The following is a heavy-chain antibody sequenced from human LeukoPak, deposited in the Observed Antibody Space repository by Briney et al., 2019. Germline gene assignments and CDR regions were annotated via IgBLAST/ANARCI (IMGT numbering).Heavy chain of an antibody. D-gene: IGHD3-10*01. Sequence: GGSLRLSCAASGFTFSSYWMSWVRQAPGKGLEWVANIKQDGSEKYYVDSVKGRFTISRDNAKNSLYLQMNSLRAEDTAVYYCARDYNCYGSGSYHDYWGQGTLVTVSS. CDR3: ARDYNCYGSGSYHDY. J-gene: IGHJ4*02. CDR1: GFTFSSYW. CDR2: IKQDGSEK. V-gene: IGHV3-7*01.